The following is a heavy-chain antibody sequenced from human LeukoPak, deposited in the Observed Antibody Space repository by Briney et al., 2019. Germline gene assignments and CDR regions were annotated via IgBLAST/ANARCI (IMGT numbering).Heavy chain of an antibody. CDR3: AREKAGIAARPWWFDP. V-gene: IGHV4-59*01. CDR2: IYYSGST. D-gene: IGHD6-6*01. CDR1: GFTFSSYA. J-gene: IGHJ5*02. Sequence: PGGSLRLSCAASGFTFSSYAMSWIRQHPGKGLEWIGYIYYSGSTNYNPSLKSRVTISVDTSKNQFSLKLSSVTAADTAVYYCAREKAGIAARPWWFDPWGQGTLVTVSS.